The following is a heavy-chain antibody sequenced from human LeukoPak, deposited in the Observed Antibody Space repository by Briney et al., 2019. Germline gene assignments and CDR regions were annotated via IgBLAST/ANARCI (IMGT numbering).Heavy chain of an antibody. V-gene: IGHV3-23*01. J-gene: IGHJ4*02. Sequence: GGSLRLSCVASGFTFSSYAMSWVRQAPGKGLEWVSVVSGGGHNTYYADSVKGRFTMSRDNSKRTVYLQMNSLRAEDTAVYYCAKDRSSWYYPFDSWGQGTLVTISS. D-gene: IGHD3-3*01. CDR3: AKDRSSWYYPFDS. CDR2: VSGGGHNT. CDR1: GFTFSSYA.